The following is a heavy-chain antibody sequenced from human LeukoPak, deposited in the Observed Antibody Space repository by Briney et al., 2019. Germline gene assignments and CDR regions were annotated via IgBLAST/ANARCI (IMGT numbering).Heavy chain of an antibody. CDR2: IYSSGRT. D-gene: IGHD3-3*01. J-gene: IGHJ4*02. CDR3: ARGYDFWSGYSFFDY. CDR1: GGSISSGSYY. Sequence: SETLSLTCTVSGGSISSGSYYWSWIRQPAGKGLEWIGRIYSSGRTNYNPSLKSRVTISVDTSKNQFSLKLSSVTAADTAVYYCARGYDFWSGYSFFDYWGQGTLVTVSS. V-gene: IGHV4-61*02.